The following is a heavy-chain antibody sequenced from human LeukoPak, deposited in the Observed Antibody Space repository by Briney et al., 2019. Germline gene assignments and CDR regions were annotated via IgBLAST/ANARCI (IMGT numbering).Heavy chain of an antibody. V-gene: IGHV4-59*01. CDR2: IYYSGST. Sequence: SETLSLTCTVSAGSISSSYWSWIRQPPGQGLEWIGCIYYSGSTNDNPSLKSRVTKSVDTSKNQFSLELNSVTAADTAVYYCGRYGSGSSHFDYWGEGTLVTVSS. D-gene: IGHD3-10*01. J-gene: IGHJ4*02. CDR1: AGSISSSY. CDR3: GRYGSGSSHFDY.